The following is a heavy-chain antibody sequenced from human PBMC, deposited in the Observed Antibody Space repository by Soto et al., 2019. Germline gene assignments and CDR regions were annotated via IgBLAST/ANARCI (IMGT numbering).Heavy chain of an antibody. CDR3: ARTYDFGSGYSDTSFEY. Sequence: ASVKVSCKASGYTFTSYGISWVRQAPGQGLEWMGWISAYNGNTNYAQKLQGRVTMTTDTSTSTAYMELRSLRSDDTAVDYCARTYDFGSGYSDTSFEYGGQGTLVTVSS. V-gene: IGHV1-18*01. CDR1: GYTFTSYG. D-gene: IGHD3-3*01. J-gene: IGHJ4*02. CDR2: ISAYNGNT.